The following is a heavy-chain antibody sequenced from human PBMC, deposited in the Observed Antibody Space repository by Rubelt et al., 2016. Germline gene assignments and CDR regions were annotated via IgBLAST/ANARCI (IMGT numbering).Heavy chain of an antibody. V-gene: IGHV3-7*04. J-gene: IGHJ5*02. CDR2: IKQDGSDK. CDR1: GFTFSSYW. CDR3: ARAKLRFLEWTDNWFDP. Sequence: EVQLVESGGGLVQPGGSLRLSCAASGFTFSSYWMTWVRQAPGKGLEWVANIKQDGSDKFYVDSVKGRFTISRDNAKNSRYLQMISLGADDTAVYYCARAKLRFLEWTDNWFDPWGQGTLVTVSS. D-gene: IGHD3-3*01.